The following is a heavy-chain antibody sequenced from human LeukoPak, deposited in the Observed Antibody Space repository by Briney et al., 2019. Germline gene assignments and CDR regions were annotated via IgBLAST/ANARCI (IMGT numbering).Heavy chain of an antibody. J-gene: IGHJ6*02. CDR1: GFTFSSYS. CDR2: IYSDGTT. V-gene: IGHV3-53*01. Sequence: PGGSLRLSCAASGFTFSSYSMNWVRQAPGKGLEWVSVIYSDGTTKYADSAKGRFTISRDNSKSMVYLQMDRLRAEDTAVYYCARCKGGWSDHFYGMDVWGQGTTVTVSS. CDR3: ARCKGGWSDHFYGMDV. D-gene: IGHD6-19*01.